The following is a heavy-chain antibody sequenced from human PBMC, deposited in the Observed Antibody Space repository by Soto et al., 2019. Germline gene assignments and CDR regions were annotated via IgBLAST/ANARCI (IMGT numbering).Heavy chain of an antibody. CDR1: GGTFSSYA. CDR3: ARGGYCGGDCYSSY. Sequence: SVKVSCKASGGTFSSYAISWVRQAPGQGLEWMGGIIPIFGTANYAQKFQGRVTITADESTSTAYMELSSLRSEDTAVYYCARGGYCGGDCYSSYWGQGXMVTVYS. V-gene: IGHV1-69*13. CDR2: IIPIFGTA. J-gene: IGHJ4*02. D-gene: IGHD2-21*02.